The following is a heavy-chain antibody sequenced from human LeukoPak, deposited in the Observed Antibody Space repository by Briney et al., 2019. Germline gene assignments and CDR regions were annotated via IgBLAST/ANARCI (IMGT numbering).Heavy chain of an antibody. D-gene: IGHD2-21*02. CDR1: GFTFSSYS. J-gene: IGHJ4*02. CDR3: ARDLCGGDCFFDY. Sequence: GGSLRLPCAASGFTFSSYSMNWVRQAPGKGLEWVSSISSSSSYIYYADSVKGRFTISRDNAKNSLYLQMNSLRAEDTAVYYCARDLCGGDCFFDYWGQGTLVTVSS. CDR2: ISSSSSYI. V-gene: IGHV3-21*01.